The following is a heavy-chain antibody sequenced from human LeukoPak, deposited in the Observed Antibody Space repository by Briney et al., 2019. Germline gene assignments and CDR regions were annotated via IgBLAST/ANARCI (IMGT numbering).Heavy chain of an antibody. V-gene: IGHV3-23*01. CDR3: AKDRGGRYYYGSGSYYNVEVVGSFDY. Sequence: GGSLRLSCAASGFTFSNYAMSWVRQAPGKGLEWVSGVSGSGVSTYYADSVKGRFTISRDHSKNTLYLQMHSLRAEDTAIYYCAKDRGGRYYYGSGSYYNVEVVGSFDYWGQGTLVTVSS. D-gene: IGHD3-10*01. CDR2: VSGSGVST. J-gene: IGHJ4*02. CDR1: GFTFSNYA.